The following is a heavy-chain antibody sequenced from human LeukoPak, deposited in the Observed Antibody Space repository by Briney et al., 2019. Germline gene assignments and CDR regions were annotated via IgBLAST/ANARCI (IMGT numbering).Heavy chain of an antibody. Sequence: ASVKVSCKASGYTFTSYYMHWVRQAPGQGLEWMGWINPNSGGTNYAQKFQGRVTMTRDTSISTAYMELSRLRSDDTAVYYCARDHYYDSSGYYYWGQGTLVTASS. J-gene: IGHJ4*02. CDR1: GYTFTSYY. D-gene: IGHD3-22*01. CDR2: INPNSGGT. V-gene: IGHV1-2*02. CDR3: ARDHYYDSSGYYY.